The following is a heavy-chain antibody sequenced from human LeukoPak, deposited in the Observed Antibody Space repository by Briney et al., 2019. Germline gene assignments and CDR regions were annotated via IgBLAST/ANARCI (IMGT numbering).Heavy chain of an antibody. CDR2: ISAYNGNA. D-gene: IGHD3-22*01. Sequence: GASVKVSCKASGYTFTSYGISWVRQASGQGLEWMGWISAYNGNANYAQKLQGRVTMTTDTSTSTAYMELRSPRSDDTAVYYCARDLRSYYYDSSGYYLLYRGQGTLVTVSS. CDR3: ARDLRSYYYDSSGYYLLY. CDR1: GYTFTSYG. V-gene: IGHV1-18*01. J-gene: IGHJ4*02.